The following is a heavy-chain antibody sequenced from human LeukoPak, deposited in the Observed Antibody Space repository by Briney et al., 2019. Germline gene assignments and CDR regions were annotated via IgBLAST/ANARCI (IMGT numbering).Heavy chain of an antibody. CDR3: ARDYYGHYYMDV. Sequence: SETLSLTCAVYGGSFSGYYWSWIRQPPGKGLEWIGEINHSGSTNNNPSLKSRVTISVDTSNNQFSLKLSSVTSADTAVYYCARDYYGHYYMDVWGKGTTVTISS. CDR1: GGSFSGYY. J-gene: IGHJ6*03. V-gene: IGHV4-34*01. D-gene: IGHD3-10*01. CDR2: INHSGST.